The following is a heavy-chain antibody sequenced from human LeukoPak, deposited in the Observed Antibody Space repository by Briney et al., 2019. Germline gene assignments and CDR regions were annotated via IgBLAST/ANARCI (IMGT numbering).Heavy chain of an antibody. CDR3: ARDMSSGGSYRMGFRFYFDY. Sequence: SETLSLTCTVSGGSLSSYYWSWIRQPPGKGLEWIGYIYYSGSTNYNPSLKSRVTISVDTSKNQFSLKLSSVTAADTAVYYCARDMSSGGSYRMGFRFYFDYWGQGTLVTVSS. CDR1: GGSLSSYY. J-gene: IGHJ4*02. D-gene: IGHD3-16*02. CDR2: IYYSGST. V-gene: IGHV4-59*01.